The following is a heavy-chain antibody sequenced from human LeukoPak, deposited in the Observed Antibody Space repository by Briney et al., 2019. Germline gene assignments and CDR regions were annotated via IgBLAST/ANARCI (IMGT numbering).Heavy chain of an antibody. CDR2: IYYRGST. D-gene: IGHD1-26*01. CDR3: ARETGTYSAFDY. J-gene: IGHJ4*02. V-gene: IGHV4-39*07. Sequence: PSETLSLTCTVSGGSISGSSYYWGWIRQPPGKGLEWIGSIYYRGSTYYNPSLKSRVTISVDMSKNQFFLKLSSVTAADTAVYYCARETGTYSAFDYWGQGTLVTVSS. CDR1: GGSISGSSYY.